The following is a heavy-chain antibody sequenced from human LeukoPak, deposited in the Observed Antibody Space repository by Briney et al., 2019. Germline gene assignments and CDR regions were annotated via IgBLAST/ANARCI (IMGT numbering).Heavy chain of an antibody. V-gene: IGHV3-9*01. CDR3: AKDIGGAPFEAFDY. CDR2: ISWNSGSI. CDR1: GFTFDDYA. D-gene: IGHD3-10*01. J-gene: IGHJ4*02. Sequence: KSGGSLRLSCAASGFTFDDYAMHWVRQAPGKGLEWVSGISWNSGSIGYADSVKGRFTISRDNAKNSLYLQMNSLRAEDTALYYCAKDIGGAPFEAFDYWGQGTLVTVSS.